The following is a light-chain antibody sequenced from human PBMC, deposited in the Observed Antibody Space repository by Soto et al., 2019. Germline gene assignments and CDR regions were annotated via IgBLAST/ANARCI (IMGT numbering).Light chain of an antibody. Sequence: EIVLTQSPGTLSLSPGERATLSCRASQSVSSYLAWYQQKPGQAPRLLIYDGSHRAAGIPSRFSGSGSGTDFTLTISGLEPEDFATYYCQQSYSTPPTFGGGTKVDIK. CDR3: QQSYSTPPT. V-gene: IGKV3-11*01. CDR1: QSVSSY. CDR2: DGS. J-gene: IGKJ4*01.